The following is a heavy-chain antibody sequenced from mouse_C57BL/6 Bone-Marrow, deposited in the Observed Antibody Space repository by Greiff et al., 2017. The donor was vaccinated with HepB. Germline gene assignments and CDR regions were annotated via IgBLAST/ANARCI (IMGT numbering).Heavy chain of an antibody. J-gene: IGHJ4*01. CDR2: ISSGSSTI. CDR3: ARSYGYDHYYAMDY. CDR1: GFTFSDYG. Sequence: EVKLQESGGGLVKPGGSLKLSCAASGFTFSDYGMHWVRQAPEKGLEWVAYISSGSSTIYYADTVKGRFTISRDNAKNTLFLQMTSLRSEDTAMYYCARSYGYDHYYAMDYWGQGTSVTVSS. D-gene: IGHD2-2*01. V-gene: IGHV5-17*01.